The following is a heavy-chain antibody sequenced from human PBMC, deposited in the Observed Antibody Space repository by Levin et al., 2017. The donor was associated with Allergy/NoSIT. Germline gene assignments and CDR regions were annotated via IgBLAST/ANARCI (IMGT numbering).Heavy chain of an antibody. D-gene: IGHD3-22*01. V-gene: IGHV4-34*01. CDR3: ALGSSGYYLDY. CDR2: INHSGGT. J-gene: IGHJ4*02. CDR1: GGSFSGYY. Sequence: TSETLSLTCTVYGGSFSGYYWSWIRQPPGKGLDWIGEINHSGGTDYNPSLKSRVTISVDTSKNQFSLKLTSVTAADTAVYYCALGSSGYYLDYWGQGALVTVSS.